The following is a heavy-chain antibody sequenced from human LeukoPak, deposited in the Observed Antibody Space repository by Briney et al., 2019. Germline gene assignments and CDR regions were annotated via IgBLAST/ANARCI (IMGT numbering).Heavy chain of an antibody. CDR3: ARVRYSGYYYYYYYMDV. J-gene: IGHJ6*03. V-gene: IGHV4-30-4*08. Sequence: SETLSLTCTVSGGSISSGDYYWSWIRQPPGKGLEWIGYIYYSGSTYYNPSLKSRVTISVDTSKNQFSLKLSSVTAADTAVYYCARVRYSGYYYYYYYMDVWGKGTMVTVSS. CDR2: IYYSGST. CDR1: GGSISSGDYY. D-gene: IGHD5-12*01.